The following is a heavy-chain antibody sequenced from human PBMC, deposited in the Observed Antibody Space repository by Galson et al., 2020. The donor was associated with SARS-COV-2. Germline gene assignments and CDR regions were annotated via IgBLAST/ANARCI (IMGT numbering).Heavy chain of an antibody. D-gene: IGHD2-15*01. CDR3: ARASCGSCYSDYYYYYMDV. V-gene: IGHV3-11*01. CDR2: ISSSGSTI. CDR1: GFTFSDYY. J-gene: IGHJ6*03. Sequence: NSGGSLRLSCAASGFTFSDYYMSWIRQAPGKGLEWVSYISSSGSTIYYADSLTGRVTITRDNAKNSLYPQMSSLRAEDTAVYYCARASCGSCYSDYYYYYMDVWGKGTTVTVSS.